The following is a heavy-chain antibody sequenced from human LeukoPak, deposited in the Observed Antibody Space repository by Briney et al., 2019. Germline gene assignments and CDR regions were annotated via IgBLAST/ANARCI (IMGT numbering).Heavy chain of an antibody. V-gene: IGHV1-3*03. CDR1: GYTFTGYY. D-gene: IGHD3-16*02. Sequence: GASVKVSCKASGYTFTGYYMHWVRQAPGQRLEWMGWINAGNGNTKYSQEFQGRVTITRDTSASTAYMELSSLRSEDMAVYYCARGGYDYVWGSYRDAFDIWGQGTMVTVSS. J-gene: IGHJ3*02. CDR2: INAGNGNT. CDR3: ARGGYDYVWGSYRDAFDI.